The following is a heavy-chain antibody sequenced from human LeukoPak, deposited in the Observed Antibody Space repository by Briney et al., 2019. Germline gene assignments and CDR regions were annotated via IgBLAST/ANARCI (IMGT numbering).Heavy chain of an antibody. CDR2: IYYSGST. D-gene: IGHD4-11*01. J-gene: IGHJ4*02. CDR1: GGSISSSSHY. Sequence: PSETLSLTXTVSGGSISSSSHYWGWIRQPPGKGLEWIGSIYYSGSTYYNPSLKSRVTISVDTSKNQFSLKLSSVTAADTAVYYCARQAYSNYVGFDYWGQGTLVTVSS. CDR3: ARQAYSNYVGFDY. V-gene: IGHV4-39*01.